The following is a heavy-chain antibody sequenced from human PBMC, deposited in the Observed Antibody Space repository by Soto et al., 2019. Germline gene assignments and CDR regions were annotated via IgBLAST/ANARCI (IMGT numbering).Heavy chain of an antibody. Sequence: ASVKVSCKASGYTLTSYYMNWVRQAPGQGLVWMGVIDPGGGSTDYAQKFQGRITMTRDTSTSTVYMELSSLRSDDTAMYYCARRLAVAGHEYFQHWGQGTLVTVSS. CDR2: IDPGGGST. CDR1: GYTLTSYY. D-gene: IGHD6-19*01. J-gene: IGHJ1*01. V-gene: IGHV1-46*03. CDR3: ARRLAVAGHEYFQH.